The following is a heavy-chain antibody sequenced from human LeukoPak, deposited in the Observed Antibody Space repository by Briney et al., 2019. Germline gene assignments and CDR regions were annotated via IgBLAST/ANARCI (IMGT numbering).Heavy chain of an antibody. CDR1: GFTFSSYA. CDR2: ISYDGSNK. D-gene: IGHD3-22*01. Sequence: GGSLRLSCAASGFTFSSYAMHWVRQAPGKGLEWVAVISYDGSNKYYADSVKGRFTISRDNSKNTLYLQMNSLRAEDTAVYYCARGRGVVRSAFDIWGQGTMVTVSS. CDR3: ARGRGVVRSAFDI. J-gene: IGHJ3*02. V-gene: IGHV3-30*04.